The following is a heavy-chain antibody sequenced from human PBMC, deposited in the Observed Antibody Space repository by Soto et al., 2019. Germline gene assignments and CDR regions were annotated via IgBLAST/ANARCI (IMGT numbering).Heavy chain of an antibody. D-gene: IGHD3-16*01. CDR3: AHFTQYLGPPLTPLSPIDFDY. Sequence: SGPTLVKPTQTLTLTCTFSGFSLSTSGVGVGWIRQPPGKALEWLALIYWDDDKRYSPSLKSRLTITKDTSKNQVVLKMTNMDPVDTATYYCAHFTQYLGPPLTPLSPIDFDYWGQGTLVTVSS. V-gene: IGHV2-5*02. CDR1: GFSLSTSGVG. J-gene: IGHJ4*02. CDR2: IYWDDDK.